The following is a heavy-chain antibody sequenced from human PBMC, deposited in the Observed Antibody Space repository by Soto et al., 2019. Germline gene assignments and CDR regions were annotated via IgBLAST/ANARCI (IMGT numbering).Heavy chain of an antibody. J-gene: IGHJ5*02. CDR2: INHSGST. Sequence: PSETLSLTCAVYGGSFSGYYWSWIRQPPGKGLEWIGEINHSGSTNYNPSLKSRVTISVDTSKNQFSLKLSSVTAADTAVYYCARGSLPADIVVVVAATNRAWFDPWGQGTLVTVSS. D-gene: IGHD2-15*01. CDR1: GGSFSGYY. CDR3: ARGSLPADIVVVVAATNRAWFDP. V-gene: IGHV4-34*01.